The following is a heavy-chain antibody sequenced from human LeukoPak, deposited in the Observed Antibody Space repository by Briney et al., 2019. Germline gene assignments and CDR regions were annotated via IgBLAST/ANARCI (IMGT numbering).Heavy chain of an antibody. D-gene: IGHD2-21*01. Sequence: PSETLSLTCTVSGGSISSSSYYWGWIRQPPGKGLEWIGSIYYSGSTYYNPSLKSRVTISVDTSKNQFSLKLSSVTAADTAVYYRAREGGGELGHYFDYWGQGTLVTVSS. CDR3: AREGGGELGHYFDY. CDR1: GGSISSSSYY. CDR2: IYYSGST. V-gene: IGHV4-39*07. J-gene: IGHJ4*02.